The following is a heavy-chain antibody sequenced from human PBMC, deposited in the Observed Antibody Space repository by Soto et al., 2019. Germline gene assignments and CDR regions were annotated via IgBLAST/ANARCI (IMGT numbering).Heavy chain of an antibody. CDR3: ARHGSGSYSQFDY. CDR1: GYSFTSYW. J-gene: IGHJ4*02. V-gene: IGHV5-10-1*01. D-gene: IGHD3-10*01. Sequence: PGESLKISCKGSGYSFTSYWISWVRQMLGKGLEWMGEIDPSDSYTNYSPSFQGHVTISADKSISTVYLQWSSLKASDTAMYYCARHGSGSYSQFDYWGQGTLVTVSS. CDR2: IDPSDSYT.